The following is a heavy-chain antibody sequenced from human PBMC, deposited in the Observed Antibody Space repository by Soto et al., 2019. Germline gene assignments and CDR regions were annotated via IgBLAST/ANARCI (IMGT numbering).Heavy chain of an antibody. Sequence: ASVKVSCKASGYTFTSYGISWVRQAPGQGLEWMGWISAYNGNTNYAQKLQGRVTMTTDTSTSTAYMELRSLRSDDTAVYYCARGNSEREYYYYGMDVWGQGTTVTVSS. CDR1: GYTFTSYG. CDR2: ISAYNGNT. J-gene: IGHJ6*02. D-gene: IGHD1-1*01. V-gene: IGHV1-18*04. CDR3: ARGNSEREYYYYGMDV.